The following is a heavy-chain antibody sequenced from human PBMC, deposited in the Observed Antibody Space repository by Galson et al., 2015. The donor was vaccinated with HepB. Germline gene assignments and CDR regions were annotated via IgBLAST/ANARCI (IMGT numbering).Heavy chain of an antibody. D-gene: IGHD1-7*01. CDR1: GGSFNSDA. CDR2: IRPIFGTT. V-gene: IGHV1-69*13. CDR3: AREKVDETHENYFDP. Sequence: SVKVSCKASGGSFNSDAIAWVRQAPGQGLEWMGGIRPIFGTTNYAQKFRGRVTISADESTSTAYMELNTLLSEDTGVYYCAREKVDETHENYFDPWGQGTLVTVSS. J-gene: IGHJ5*02.